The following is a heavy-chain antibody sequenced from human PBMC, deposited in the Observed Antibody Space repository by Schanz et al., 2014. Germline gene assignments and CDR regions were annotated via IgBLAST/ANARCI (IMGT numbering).Heavy chain of an antibody. Sequence: EVQLVESGGGVAQPGGSLRLSCAASGFTFDDHAMHWVRQSPGKGPEWVSGISWNSGDIAYADSVKGRFTISRDNAKNSLYLQMDALRAEDTAVYYCARDLRNSRPSYYDHWGQGTLVTVSA. D-gene: IGHD6-13*01. CDR3: ARDLRNSRPSYYDH. CDR2: ISWNSGDI. V-gene: IGHV3-9*01. J-gene: IGHJ4*02. CDR1: GFTFDDHA.